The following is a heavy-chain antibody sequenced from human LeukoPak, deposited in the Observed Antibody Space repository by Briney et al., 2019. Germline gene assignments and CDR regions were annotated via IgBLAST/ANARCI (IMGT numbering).Heavy chain of an antibody. J-gene: IGHJ3*01. D-gene: IGHD3-10*01. Sequence: GGSLRLSCAASGFSFSTYSMSWVHQAPGKGLEWVSFISPSGDTYYVDSVKGRFTISRDNSENTLYLEMNSLRAEDTAAYHCAKDNVRGAVDVWGRGTMVTVSS. CDR3: AKDNVRGAVDV. V-gene: IGHV3-23*01. CDR2: ISPSGDT. CDR1: GFSFSTYS.